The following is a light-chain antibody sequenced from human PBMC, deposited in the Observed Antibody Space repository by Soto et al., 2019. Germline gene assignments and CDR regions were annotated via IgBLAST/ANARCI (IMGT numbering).Light chain of an antibody. V-gene: IGLV1-47*02. CDR1: SSNIGSNY. CDR2: SNN. CDR3: AAWDDSLSGQV. J-gene: IGLJ1*01. Sequence: QSVLTQPPSASGAPGQRVTISCSGSSSNIGSNYVSWYQQLPGTAPKLLIYSNNQRPSGVPDRFSGSKSGTSASLAISGLRSEHEADYYCAAWDDSLSGQVLGNGTEVT.